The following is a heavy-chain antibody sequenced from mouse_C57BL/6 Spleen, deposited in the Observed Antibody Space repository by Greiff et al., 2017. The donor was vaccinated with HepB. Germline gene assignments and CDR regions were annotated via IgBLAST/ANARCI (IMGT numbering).Heavy chain of an antibody. CDR2: IYPGSGST. V-gene: IGHV1-55*01. CDR3: ARGDYYAMDY. Sequence: QVQLQQPGAELVKPGASVKMSCKASGYTFTSYWITWVKQRPGQGLEWIGDIYPGSGSTNYNEKFKSKDTLTVDTSSSTAYMQRSSLTSEDSAVYYCARGDYYAMDYWGQGTSVTVSS. J-gene: IGHJ4*01. D-gene: IGHD3-3*01. CDR1: GYTFTSYW.